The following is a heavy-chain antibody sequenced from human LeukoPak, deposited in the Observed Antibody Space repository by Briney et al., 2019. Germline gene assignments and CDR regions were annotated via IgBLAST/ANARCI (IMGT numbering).Heavy chain of an antibody. Sequence: GGSLRLSCAASGFTFSSYVMHWVRQAPGKGLEWVAVISYDGSNKYYADSVKGRFTISRDNSKNTLYLQMNSLRAEDTAVYYCAKVADNLDYYGSGSYYDYWGQGTLVTVSS. CDR2: ISYDGSNK. J-gene: IGHJ4*02. V-gene: IGHV3-30*18. CDR1: GFTFSSYV. CDR3: AKVADNLDYYGSGSYYDY. D-gene: IGHD3-10*01.